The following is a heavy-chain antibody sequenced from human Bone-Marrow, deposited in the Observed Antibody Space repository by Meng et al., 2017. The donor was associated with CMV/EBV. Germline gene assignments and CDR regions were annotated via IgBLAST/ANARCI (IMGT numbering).Heavy chain of an antibody. Sequence: SVKVSCKASGGTFSSYAISWVRQAPGQGLEWMGGIIPIFGTANYAQKFQGRVTITTDESTSTAYMELSSLRSEDTAVYYCAREGDGYNYFGYWGQGTLVTVSS. CDR2: IIPIFGTA. CDR1: GGTFSSYA. D-gene: IGHD5-24*01. J-gene: IGHJ4*02. CDR3: AREGDGYNYFGY. V-gene: IGHV1-69*05.